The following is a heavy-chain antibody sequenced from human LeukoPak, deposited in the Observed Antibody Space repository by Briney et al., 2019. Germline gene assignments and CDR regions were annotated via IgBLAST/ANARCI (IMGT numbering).Heavy chain of an antibody. CDR3: ARAGGYLLYFES. CDR2: INHSGST. J-gene: IGHJ4*02. Sequence: PGGSLRLSCAASGFTFSSDWMSWVRQPPGKGLEWIGEINHSGSTNYNPSLKSRVTISVDTSKNQFSLKLSSVTAADTAVYYCARAGGYLLYFESWGQGTLATVSS. D-gene: IGHD5-12*01. CDR1: GFTFSSDW. V-gene: IGHV4-34*01.